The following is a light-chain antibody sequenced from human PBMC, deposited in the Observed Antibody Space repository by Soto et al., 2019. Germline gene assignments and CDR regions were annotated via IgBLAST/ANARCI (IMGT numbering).Light chain of an antibody. CDR3: SSYTSSSTLV. J-gene: IGLJ1*01. Sequence: QSALTQPASVSGSPGQSITISCTGTSSDVGGYNFVSWYQQHPDQAPKLIIYEVNNRPSGVSNRFSGSKSGNTASLTISGLQAEDEADYYCSSYTSSSTLVFGTGTKLTVL. CDR2: EVN. V-gene: IGLV2-14*01. CDR1: SSDVGGYNF.